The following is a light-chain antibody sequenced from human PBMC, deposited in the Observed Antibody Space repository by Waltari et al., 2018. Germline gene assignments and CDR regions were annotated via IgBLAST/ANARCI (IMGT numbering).Light chain of an antibody. Sequence: QSALTQPDSVSGSPGQAIIISCTGTGSDVGGYDYFSCYQPPAGTPHRLIIYDIYNRPSGVSNRFSGSKSDNTASLTISGLQAEDASVYYCSSYTSSGVLFGGGTKLTVL. V-gene: IGLV2-14*01. J-gene: IGLJ2*01. CDR3: SSYTSSGVL. CDR1: GSDVGGYDY. CDR2: DIY.